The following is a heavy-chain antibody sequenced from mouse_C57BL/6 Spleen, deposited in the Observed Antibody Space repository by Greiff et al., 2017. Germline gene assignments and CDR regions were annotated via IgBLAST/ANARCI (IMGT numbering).Heavy chain of an antibody. CDR2: IYPGSGST. D-gene: IGHD1-1*01. J-gene: IGHJ2*01. Sequence: QVQLQQSGAELVKPGASVKMSCKASGYTFTSYWITWVKQRPGQGLEWIGDIYPGSGSTNYNEKFKSKATLTVDTSSSTAYMQLSSLTSEDSAVYYCALFITTVVADFDYWGQGTTLTVSS. CDR3: ALFITTVVADFDY. CDR1: GYTFTSYW. V-gene: IGHV1-55*01.